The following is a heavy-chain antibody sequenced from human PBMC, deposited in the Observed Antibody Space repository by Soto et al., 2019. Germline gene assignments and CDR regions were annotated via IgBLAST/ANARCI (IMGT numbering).Heavy chain of an antibody. V-gene: IGHV1-18*04. Sequence: QVQLVQSGAEVKKPGASVKVSCKASVYTFTSYGIIWVRQAPGQGLEWMGWISAYNGNTNYAQKIQGRVTMTTDPSKSTAYKEMRSLRSDDTAVYYCARAWWFEYYFDYWGQGTLVTVSS. CDR3: ARAWWFEYYFDY. CDR2: ISAYNGNT. CDR1: VYTFTSYG. J-gene: IGHJ4*02. D-gene: IGHD2-8*02.